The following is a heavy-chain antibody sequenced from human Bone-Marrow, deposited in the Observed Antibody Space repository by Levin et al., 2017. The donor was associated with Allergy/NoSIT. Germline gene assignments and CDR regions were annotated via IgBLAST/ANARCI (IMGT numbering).Heavy chain of an antibody. CDR1: GDSMSGSNYH. J-gene: IGHJ4*01. V-gene: IGHV4-39*01. Sequence: SETLSLTCSVSGDSMSGSNYHWGWVRQPPGKGLEWIGTVYYSGATYYSPSLKSRVTISGETSQNQFSLKLTSVTAADTAVYYCARVVALKSFDWTGGNFDFWGQGSLVTVSS. CDR2: VYYSGAT. D-gene: IGHD3-9*01. CDR3: ARVVALKSFDWTGGNFDF.